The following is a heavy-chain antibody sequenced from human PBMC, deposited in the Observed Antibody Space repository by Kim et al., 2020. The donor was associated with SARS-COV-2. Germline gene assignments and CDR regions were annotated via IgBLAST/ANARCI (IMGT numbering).Heavy chain of an antibody. CDR3: ARSWTDDYGDYVGPN. Sequence: SETLSLTCAVYGGSFSGYYWSWIRQPPGKGLEWIGEINHSGSTNYNPSLKSRVTISVDTSKNQFSLKLSSVTAADTAVYYCARSWTDDYGDYVGPNWGQGTLVTVSS. CDR2: INHSGST. D-gene: IGHD4-17*01. V-gene: IGHV4-34*01. CDR1: GGSFSGYY. J-gene: IGHJ4*02.